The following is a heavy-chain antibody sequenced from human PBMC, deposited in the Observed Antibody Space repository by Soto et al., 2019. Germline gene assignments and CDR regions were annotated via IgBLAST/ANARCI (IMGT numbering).Heavy chain of an antibody. CDR3: ARVDCSSTSCYTGYYYYGMDV. Sequence: QVQLQESGPGLVKPSQTLSLTCTVSGGSISSGGYYWSWIRQHPGKGLEWIGYIYYSGSTYYNPSLKSRVTLSVDTSKNQFSLKLSSVTAADTAVYYCARVDCSSTSCYTGYYYYGMDVWGQGTTVTVSS. CDR1: GGSISSGGYY. D-gene: IGHD2-2*02. CDR2: IYYSGST. J-gene: IGHJ6*02. V-gene: IGHV4-31*03.